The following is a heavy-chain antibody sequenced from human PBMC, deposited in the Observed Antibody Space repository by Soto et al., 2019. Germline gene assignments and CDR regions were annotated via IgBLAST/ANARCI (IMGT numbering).Heavy chain of an antibody. CDR1: GGSISSYY. V-gene: IGHV4-59*08. Sequence: SETLSLTCTVSGGSISSYYWSWIRQPPGKGLEWIGYIYYSGSTNYNPSLKSRVTISVDTSKNQFSLKLSSVTAADTAVYYCARRYGSALDYWGQGTLVTVSS. J-gene: IGHJ4*02. CDR2: IYYSGST. CDR3: ARRYGSALDY. D-gene: IGHD1-26*01.